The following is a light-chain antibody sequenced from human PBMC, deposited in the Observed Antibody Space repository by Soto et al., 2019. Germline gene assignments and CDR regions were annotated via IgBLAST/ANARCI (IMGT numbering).Light chain of an antibody. V-gene: IGLV2-14*01. CDR3: SSYTSSSTPCV. CDR1: SSDVGGYNY. J-gene: IGLJ2*01. Sequence: QSVLTQPASVSGSPGQSITISCTGTSSDVGGYNYVSWYQQHPGKAPKLMIYEVSNRPSGVSNRLSGSKSGNTASLTISGLQAEDEADYYCSSYTSSSTPCVFGGGTKLTVL. CDR2: EVS.